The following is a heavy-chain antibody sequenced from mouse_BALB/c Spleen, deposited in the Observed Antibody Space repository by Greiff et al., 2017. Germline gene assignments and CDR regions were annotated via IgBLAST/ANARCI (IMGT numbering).Heavy chain of an antibody. J-gene: IGHJ4*01. D-gene: IGHD1-1*01. Sequence: EVQLQQSGAELVKPGASVKLSCTASGFNIKDTYMHWVKQRPEQGLEWIGRIDPANGNTKYDPKFQGKATITADTSSNTAYLQLSSLTSEDTAVYYCAFYYYGSRYAMDYWGQGTSVTVSS. CDR1: GFNIKDTY. V-gene: IGHV14-3*02. CDR3: AFYYYGSRYAMDY. CDR2: IDPANGNT.